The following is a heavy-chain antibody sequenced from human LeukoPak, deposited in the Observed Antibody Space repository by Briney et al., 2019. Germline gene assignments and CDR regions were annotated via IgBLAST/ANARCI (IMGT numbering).Heavy chain of an antibody. CDR2: ISYDGSNR. Sequence: GGSLRLSCAASGFTFSNYAIHWVRQAPGKGLEWVAVISYDGSNRYFADSVKGRFTISRDNSRNTLYLQMNSLRTEDTAVYYCARDHTITIFGAIAYWGQGTLVTVSS. CDR1: GFTFSNYA. V-gene: IGHV3-30-3*01. CDR3: ARDHTITIFGAIAY. D-gene: IGHD3-3*01. J-gene: IGHJ4*02.